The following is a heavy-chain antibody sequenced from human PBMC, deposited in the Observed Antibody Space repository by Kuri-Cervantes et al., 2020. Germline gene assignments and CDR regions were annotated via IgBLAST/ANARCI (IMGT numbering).Heavy chain of an antibody. CDR2: INWNGGST. J-gene: IGHJ6*02. CDR3: AKDALTYYDILTGPVIGQDWYGMDV. CDR1: GFTFDDYG. Sequence: GESLKISCAASGFTFDDYGMSWVRQAPGKGLEWVSGINWNGGSTGYADSVKGRFTIARDNAKNSLYLQMNSLRAEDTALYYCAKDALTYYDILTGPVIGQDWYGMDVWGQGATVTVSS. D-gene: IGHD3-9*01. V-gene: IGHV3-20*04.